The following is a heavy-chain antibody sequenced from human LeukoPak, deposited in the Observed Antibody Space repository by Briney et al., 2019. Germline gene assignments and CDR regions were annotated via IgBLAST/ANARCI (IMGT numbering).Heavy chain of an antibody. CDR1: GFTFSTYG. CDR2: IWYDGGNK. CDR3: ARDSNSYGSGATIDY. J-gene: IGHJ4*02. Sequence: GGSLRLSCAASGFTFSTYGMHWVRQAPGKGLEWLTDIWYDGGNKYYTDSVKGRFTISRDNSKNTLYLQMGSLRAEDTAVYYCARDSNSYGSGATIDYWGQGTLVTVSS. D-gene: IGHD3-10*01. V-gene: IGHV3-33*01.